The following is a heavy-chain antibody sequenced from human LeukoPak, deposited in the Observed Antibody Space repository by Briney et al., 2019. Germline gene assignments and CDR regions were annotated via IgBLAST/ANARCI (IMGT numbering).Heavy chain of an antibody. Sequence: GGSLRLSCAASGFTFSSYSMNWVRQAPGKGLEWVSGISWNSGSIGYADSVKGRFTISRDNAKNSLYVQMNSLRAEDMALYYCAKGGHYDFWSGNYFDYWGQGTLVTVSS. CDR2: ISWNSGSI. V-gene: IGHV3-9*03. J-gene: IGHJ4*02. CDR1: GFTFSSYS. CDR3: AKGGHYDFWSGNYFDY. D-gene: IGHD3-3*01.